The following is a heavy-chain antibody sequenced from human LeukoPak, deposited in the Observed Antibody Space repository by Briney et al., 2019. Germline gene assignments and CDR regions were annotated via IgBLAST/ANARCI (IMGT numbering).Heavy chain of an antibody. V-gene: IGHV3-33*06. CDR2: ICYDGNNK. D-gene: IGHD1-7*01. CDR3: AKDAPQTGTTSLLDY. Sequence: PGGSLRLSCAASGFTFSSYGMHWVRQAPGKGLEWVAVICYDGNNKYYADSVKGRFTISRHNSKNTLYLQMNSLRAEDTAVYYCAKDAPQTGTTSLLDYWGQRTLVTGSS. CDR1: GFTFSSYG. J-gene: IGHJ4*02.